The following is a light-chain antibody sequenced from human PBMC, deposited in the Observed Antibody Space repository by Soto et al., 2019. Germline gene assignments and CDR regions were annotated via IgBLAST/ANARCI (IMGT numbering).Light chain of an antibody. CDR3: PQYGSSPPIT. V-gene: IGKV3-20*01. J-gene: IGKJ5*01. CDR1: QSVSGSY. Sequence: EIVLTQSPGTLSLSPGERATLSCRASQSVSGSYLAWYQQKPVKAPRLLISAASSRATGIPDRFSGSGSGTDFTLTISRLEPEDFAVYYCPQYGSSPPITFGQGTRLEIK. CDR2: AAS.